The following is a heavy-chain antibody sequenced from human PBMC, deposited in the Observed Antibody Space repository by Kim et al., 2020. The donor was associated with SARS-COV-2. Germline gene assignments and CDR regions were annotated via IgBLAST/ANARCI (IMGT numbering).Heavy chain of an antibody. Sequence: GGSLRLSCAASGFTFSSYEMNWVRQAPGKGLEWVSYISSSGSTIYYADSVKGRFTISRDNAKNSLYLQMNSLRAEDTAVYYCARARFGSYYGSGSYYYYYYYMDVWGKGTTVTVSS. CDR3: ARARFGSYYGSGSYYYYYYYMDV. CDR2: ISSSGSTI. J-gene: IGHJ6*03. D-gene: IGHD3-10*01. V-gene: IGHV3-48*03. CDR1: GFTFSSYE.